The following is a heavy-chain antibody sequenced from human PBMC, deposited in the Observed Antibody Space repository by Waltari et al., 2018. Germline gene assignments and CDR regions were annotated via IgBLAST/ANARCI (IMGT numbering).Heavy chain of an antibody. J-gene: IGHJ4*02. D-gene: IGHD1-26*01. Sequence: QVQLVESGGGVVQPGTSVRLSCAAPGFPFRSYGMHWVRQAPGKGLHWVAVISYDGSAKYYADSVHGRFIISRDNSENTLYLQMNSLTAEDTAVYYCAKQESGSYFEYWGQGTLVTVSS. V-gene: IGHV3-30*18. CDR1: GFPFRSYG. CDR2: ISYDGSAK. CDR3: AKQESGSYFEY.